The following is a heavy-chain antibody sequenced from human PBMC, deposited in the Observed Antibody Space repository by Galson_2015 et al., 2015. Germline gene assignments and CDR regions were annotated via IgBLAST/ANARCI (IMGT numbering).Heavy chain of an antibody. J-gene: IGHJ3*02. CDR2: ISYDGSNK. CDR1: GFTFSSYA. D-gene: IGHD6-13*01. CDR3: ARDRDSSSWHGERGGPFDI. V-gene: IGHV3-30-3*01. Sequence: SLRLSCAASGFTFSSYAMHWVRQAPGKGLEWVAVISYDGSNKYYADSVKGRFTISRDNSKNTLYLQMNSLRAEDTAVYYCARDRDSSSWHGERGGPFDIWGQGTMVTVSS.